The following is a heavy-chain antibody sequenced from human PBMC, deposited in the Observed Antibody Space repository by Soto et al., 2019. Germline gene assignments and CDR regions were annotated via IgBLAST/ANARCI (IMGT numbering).Heavy chain of an antibody. CDR3: ARNTIDSSGYYFDY. V-gene: IGHV2-70*01. J-gene: IGHJ4*02. D-gene: IGHD3-22*01. CDR1: GFSLSTSGMC. CDR2: IDWDDDK. Sequence: SGPTLVNPTQTLTLTCTFSGFSLSTSGMCVSWIRQPPGKALEWLALIDWDDDKYYSTSLKTRLTISKDTSKNQVVLTMTNMGPVDTATYYCARNTIDSSGYYFDYWGQGTLVTVSS.